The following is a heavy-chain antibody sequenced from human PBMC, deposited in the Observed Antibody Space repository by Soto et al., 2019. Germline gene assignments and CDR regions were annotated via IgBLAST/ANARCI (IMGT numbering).Heavy chain of an antibody. Sequence: QVQLVQSGAEGKKPGASVKVSCKASGYTFTGYYMHWVRQAPGQGLEWMGWINPNSGGTNYAQKFQCSVTMTRDTSISTAYMMLSRLRSDDTAVYYCVINYYDSSGYYLTGAFEFWGQGTMVTVSS. CDR3: VINYYDSSGYYLTGAFEF. CDR1: GYTFTGYY. D-gene: IGHD3-22*01. J-gene: IGHJ3*01. V-gene: IGHV1-2*04. CDR2: INPNSGGT.